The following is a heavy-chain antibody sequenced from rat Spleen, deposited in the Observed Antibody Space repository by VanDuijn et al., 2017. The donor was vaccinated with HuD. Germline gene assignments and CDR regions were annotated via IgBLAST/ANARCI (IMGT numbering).Heavy chain of an antibody. J-gene: IGHJ2*01. CDR1: GFTFSTYD. Sequence: EVQLVESGGGFVQPGRSMELSCVVSGFTFSTYDMAWVRQAPTKGLEWVASIDTGGSNTYFRQSVKGRFTISRDNAKSTLYLRMDSLRSEDTATYYCTRKGELWGQGVMVTVSS. D-gene: IGHD5-1*01. V-gene: IGHV5-25*01. CDR2: IDTGGSNT. CDR3: TRKGEL.